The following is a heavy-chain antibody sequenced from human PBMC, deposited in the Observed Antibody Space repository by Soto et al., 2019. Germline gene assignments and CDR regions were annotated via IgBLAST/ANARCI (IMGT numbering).Heavy chain of an antibody. Sequence: EVQLVESGGGLVQPGGSLRLSCAASGFIFSNYWMTWVRQAPGKGLEWVANIKQDGSEKYYVDSVNGRFTISRDNAKNSLYRQMNSLRAEDTAVYYCAREKRANGYFDYWGQGTLVTVSS. CDR3: AREKRANGYFDY. CDR2: IKQDGSEK. V-gene: IGHV3-7*01. J-gene: IGHJ4*02. D-gene: IGHD6-25*01. CDR1: GFIFSNYW.